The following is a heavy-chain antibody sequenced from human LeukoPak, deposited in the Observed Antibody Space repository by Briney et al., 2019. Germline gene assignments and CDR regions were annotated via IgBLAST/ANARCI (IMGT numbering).Heavy chain of an antibody. V-gene: IGHV4-34*01. J-gene: IGHJ4*02. CDR2: INHSGST. CDR3: AGCSGWFFDY. CDR1: GGSFSGYY. D-gene: IGHD6-19*01. Sequence: PSETLSLTCAVYGGSFSGYYWSWIRQPPGKGLEWIGEINHSGSTNYNPSPKSRGTISVDTSKNQFSLKLSSVTAADTAVYYCAGCSGWFFDYWGQGTLVTVSS.